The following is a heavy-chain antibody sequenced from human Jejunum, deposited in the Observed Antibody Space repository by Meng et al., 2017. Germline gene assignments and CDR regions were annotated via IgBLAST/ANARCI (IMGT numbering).Heavy chain of an antibody. CDR3: ARQYCSSNTCYYDA. CDR1: GFTFSSSW. D-gene: IGHD2-2*01. Sequence: LSLTCAASGFTFSSSWMHWVRQAPGEGLVWVSRINTDGSSTTYADSVKGRFTISRDNAKNTLYLQMNSLRAEDTAVYFCARQYCSSNTCYYDAWGQGTLVTVSS. V-gene: IGHV3-74*01. J-gene: IGHJ4*02. CDR2: INTDGSST.